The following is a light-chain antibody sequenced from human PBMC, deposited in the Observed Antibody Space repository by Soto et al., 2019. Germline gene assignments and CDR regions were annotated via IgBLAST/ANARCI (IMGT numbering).Light chain of an antibody. CDR2: EVS. V-gene: IGLV2-23*02. Sequence: QSVLTQPASVSGSPGQSITISCTGTSSDVGSYNLVSWYQQHPGKAPKLMIYEVSKRPSGFSNRFSGSKSGNTASLTISGLQAEDEADYYCCSYAGSHWVFGGGTQLTVL. J-gene: IGLJ3*02. CDR1: SSDVGSYNL. CDR3: CSYAGSHWV.